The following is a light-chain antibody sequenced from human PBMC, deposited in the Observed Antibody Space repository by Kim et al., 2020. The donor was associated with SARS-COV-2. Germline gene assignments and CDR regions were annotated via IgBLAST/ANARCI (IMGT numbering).Light chain of an antibody. V-gene: IGKV3-15*01. CDR3: QQYNNWPPGVT. CDR2: GAS. Sequence: PGESATLSCRASQSVSRNVAWYQQKVGQAPRLLISGASTRATGFPARFNGSGSGTEFTLTITNLQSEDFAVYYCQQYNNWPPGVTFGPGTRLEIK. CDR1: QSVSRN. J-gene: IGKJ5*01.